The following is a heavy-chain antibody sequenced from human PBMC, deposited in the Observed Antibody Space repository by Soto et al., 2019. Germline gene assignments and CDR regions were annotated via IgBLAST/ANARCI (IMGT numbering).Heavy chain of an antibody. Sequence: EVQLVESGGGLVQPGGAPRPFCGAPGFTLRNYDMPWVRQGTGKGLEWVSGISAAGDPDYADSVEGRFTISRENAQNSFFLQMNSLRVGDTAVYYCARTDRDFYGLDVWGQGTTVIVSS. CDR1: GFTLRNYD. CDR3: ARTDRDFYGLDV. J-gene: IGHJ6*02. V-gene: IGHV3-13*02. CDR2: ISAAGDP.